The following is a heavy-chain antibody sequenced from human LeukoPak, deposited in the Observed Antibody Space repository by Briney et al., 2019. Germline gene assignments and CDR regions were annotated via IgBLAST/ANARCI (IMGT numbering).Heavy chain of an antibody. V-gene: IGHV4-59*08. CDR2: VSYDGVT. D-gene: IGHD6-13*01. CDR3: ARQGGSSWLFYFDL. CDR1: GASLRSYY. Sequence: SETLSLTCTVSGASLRSYYWSWIRQPPGKELEWIGYVSYDGVTNYNPSLKSRVTISIDTSKSQFSLKLSSVTAAGTAVYYCARQGGSSWLFYFDLWGQGSLVTVSS. J-gene: IGHJ4*02.